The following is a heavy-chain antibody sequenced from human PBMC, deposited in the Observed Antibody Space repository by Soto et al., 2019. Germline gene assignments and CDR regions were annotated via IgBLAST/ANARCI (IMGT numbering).Heavy chain of an antibody. V-gene: IGHV3-23*01. CDR2: ISGSGGST. J-gene: IGHJ4*02. Sequence: GGSLRLSCAAPGFTFSSYSMRWVRQAPGEGLEWVSAISGSGGSTYYADSVKGRFTISRDNSKNTLYLQMNSLRAEDTAVYYCAKDYDFWSGYIPMYYFDYWGQGTLVTVSS. CDR3: AKDYDFWSGYIPMYYFDY. CDR1: GFTFSSYS. D-gene: IGHD3-3*01.